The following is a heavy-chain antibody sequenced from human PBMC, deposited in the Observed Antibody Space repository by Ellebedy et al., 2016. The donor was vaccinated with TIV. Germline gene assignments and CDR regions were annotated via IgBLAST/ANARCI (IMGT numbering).Heavy chain of an antibody. CDR3: ARSGYSSGWISDY. D-gene: IGHD6-19*01. J-gene: IGHJ4*02. V-gene: IGHV5-51*01. CDR2: IYPGDSDT. Sequence: GESLKISCKGSEYSFTSYWIGWVRQMPGKGLEWMGIIYPGDSDTRYSPSFQGQVTISADKSISTAYLQWSSLKASDTAMYYCARSGYSSGWISDYWGQGTLVTVSS. CDR1: EYSFTSYW.